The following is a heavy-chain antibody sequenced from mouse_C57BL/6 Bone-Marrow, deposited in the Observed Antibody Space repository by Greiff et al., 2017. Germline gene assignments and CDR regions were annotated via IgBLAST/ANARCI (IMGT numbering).Heavy chain of an antibody. D-gene: IGHD1-1*02. V-gene: IGHV14-4*01. CDR1: GFNIKDDY. Sequence: EVQLQQSGAELVRPGASVKLSCTASGFNIKDDYMHWVKQRPEQGLEWIGWIDPENGDTEYASKFQGKATITADTSSNTAYLQLSSLTSEDTAVYYCIPYYAQFAYWGQGTLVTVSA. J-gene: IGHJ3*01. CDR2: IDPENGDT. CDR3: IPYYAQFAY.